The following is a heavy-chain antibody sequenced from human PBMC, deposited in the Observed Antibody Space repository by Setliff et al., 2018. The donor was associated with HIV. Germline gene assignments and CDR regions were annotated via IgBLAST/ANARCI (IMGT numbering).Heavy chain of an antibody. D-gene: IGHD1-26*01. V-gene: IGHV4-61*09. Sequence: PSETLSLTCTLSGGSISSGSYYWSWIRQPAGKGLEWIGHIYTSGSTNYNPSPKSRVTISVDTSKNQFSLKLSSVTAADTAVYYCARGTGSGSYRYFDFWGQGTLVTVSS. CDR1: GGSISSGSYY. CDR3: ARGTGSGSYRYFDF. CDR2: IYTSGST. J-gene: IGHJ4*02.